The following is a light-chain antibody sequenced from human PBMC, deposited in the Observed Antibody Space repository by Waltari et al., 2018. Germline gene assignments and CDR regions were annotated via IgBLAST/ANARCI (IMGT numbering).Light chain of an antibody. J-gene: IGKJ2*01. V-gene: IGKV2-28*01. CDR3: MQALQTPYT. Sequence: DIVMTQSPLSLPVTPGEPASISCRPSQSLLHSNGYNYLDWYLQQPGQSPQLLIYLGSNRASGVPDRFSGSGSGTDFTLKISRVEAEDVGVYYCMQALQTPYTFGQGTKLEIK. CDR1: QSLLHSNGYNY. CDR2: LGS.